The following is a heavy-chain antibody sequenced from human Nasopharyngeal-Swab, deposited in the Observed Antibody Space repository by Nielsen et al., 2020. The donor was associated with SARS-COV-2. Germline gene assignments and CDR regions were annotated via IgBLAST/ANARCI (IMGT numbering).Heavy chain of an antibody. J-gene: IGHJ3*02. V-gene: IGHV1-2*02. CDR2: MKPNSGVT. CDR3: ARDRSTTGWNDAFDI. Sequence: ASVKVSCKVSGYTLTELSMHWVRQAPGQGLEWMGWMKPNSGVTNYAQNFQGRVTMASDTSSNTAYMELSRLTSDDTAVYFCARDRSTTGWNDAFDIWGQGTVVTVSS. CDR1: GYTLTELS. D-gene: IGHD1-1*01.